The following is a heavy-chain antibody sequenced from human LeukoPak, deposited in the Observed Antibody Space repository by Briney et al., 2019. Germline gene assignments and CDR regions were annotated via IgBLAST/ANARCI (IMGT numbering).Heavy chain of an antibody. CDR2: IYYSGST. V-gene: IGHV4-59*08. D-gene: IGHD6-19*01. Sequence: GSVRLSCAASGFTFSSYAMSWVRQAPGKGLEWIGYIYYSGSTNYNPSLESRVTISVDTSKNQFSLKLSSVTAADTAVYYCARRTGYSSGWAYYFDYWGQGTLVTVSS. CDR1: GFTFSSYA. J-gene: IGHJ4*02. CDR3: ARRTGYSSGWAYYFDY.